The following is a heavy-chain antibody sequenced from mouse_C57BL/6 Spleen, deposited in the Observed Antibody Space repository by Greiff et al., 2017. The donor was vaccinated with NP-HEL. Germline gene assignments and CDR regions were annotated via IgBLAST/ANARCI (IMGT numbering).Heavy chain of an antibody. CDR3: AKHQNIYYSNFFCFDD. CDR2: ISSGGSYT. Sequence: EVHLVESGGDLVKPGGSLKLSCAASGFTFSSYGMSWVRQTPDKRLEWVATISSGGSYTYYPDSVQGRFTISRDNAKNTLYLQKSTLKSEDTAMYICAKHQNIYYSNFFCFDDRGQGTTLPVSS. D-gene: IGHD2-1*01. V-gene: IGHV5-6*01. CDR1: GFTFSSYG. J-gene: IGHJ2*01.